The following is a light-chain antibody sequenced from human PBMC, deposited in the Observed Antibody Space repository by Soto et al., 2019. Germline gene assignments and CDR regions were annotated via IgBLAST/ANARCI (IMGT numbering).Light chain of an antibody. V-gene: IGLV2-14*03. J-gene: IGLJ1*01. CDR3: SSYTDSSTQV. CDR2: DVS. CDR1: SSDVGGYNF. Sequence: QSVLTQPASVSGSPGQSITISCTGTSSDVGGYNFVSWYQQHPGKAPKFLIYDVSNRPSGASTRCSGSKSGNTASLTISGLQPEDEADYHCSSYTDSSTQVFGTGTRSPP.